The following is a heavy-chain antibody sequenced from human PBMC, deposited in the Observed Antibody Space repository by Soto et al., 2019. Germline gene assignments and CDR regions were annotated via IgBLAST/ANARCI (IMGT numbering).Heavy chain of an antibody. CDR2: IYPGDSDT. Sequence: PGESLKISCKGSGYSFTSYWIGWVRQMPGKGLEWMGIIYPGDSDTRYSPSFQGQVTISADKSISTAYLQWSSLKASDTAMYYWARHWSAGYSYYYYGMDVWGQGTRVTVSS. J-gene: IGHJ6*02. CDR3: ARHWSAGYSYYYYGMDV. V-gene: IGHV5-51*01. CDR1: GYSFTSYW. D-gene: IGHD5-18*01.